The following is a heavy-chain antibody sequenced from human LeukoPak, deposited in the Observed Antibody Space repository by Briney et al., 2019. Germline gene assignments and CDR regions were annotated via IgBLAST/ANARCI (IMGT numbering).Heavy chain of an antibody. J-gene: IGHJ5*02. Sequence: SETLSLTCAVYGGSFSGYYWSWIRQPPGKGLEWIGEINHSGSTNYNPSLKSRVTISVDTSKNQFSLKLSSVTAADTAVYYCARAHYILTGPNVRWFDPWGQGTLVTVSS. CDR1: GGSFSGYY. CDR3: ARAHYILTGPNVRWFDP. CDR2: INHSGST. V-gene: IGHV4-34*01. D-gene: IGHD3-9*01.